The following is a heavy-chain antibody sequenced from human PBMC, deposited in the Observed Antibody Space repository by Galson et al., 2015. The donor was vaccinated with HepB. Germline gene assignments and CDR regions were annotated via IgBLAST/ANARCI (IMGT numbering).Heavy chain of an antibody. CDR3: TRAMGRHRGWFDP. Sequence: LRLPCPASGLTFGYYVMSWFRQGPGKGLEWVGFIRSGDYGGTTEYAASVKGKFTISRDVSTSIAYLQMNSLKTEDTAVYYCTRAMGRHRGWFDPWGQGALVTVSS. V-gene: IGHV3-49*03. CDR1: GLTFGYYV. D-gene: IGHD3-10*01. CDR2: IRSGDYGGTT. J-gene: IGHJ5*02.